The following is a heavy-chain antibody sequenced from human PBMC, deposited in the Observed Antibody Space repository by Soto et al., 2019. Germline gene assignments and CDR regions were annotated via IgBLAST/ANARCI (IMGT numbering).Heavy chain of an antibody. CDR2: ISDSGDTT. D-gene: IGHD2-15*01. V-gene: IGHV3-23*01. Sequence: EVQLLDSGGGLVQPGGSLSLSCVASGFTVNNYGVSWVRQAPGKGLDWVSSISDSGDTTYYADSVKGRFTISRDNSKNTMYLQMNSLRVEDTALYYCASKGAGYCSGGSSYDMGVWGKGTTV. CDR1: GFTVNNYG. J-gene: IGHJ6*03. CDR3: ASKGAGYCSGGSSYDMGV.